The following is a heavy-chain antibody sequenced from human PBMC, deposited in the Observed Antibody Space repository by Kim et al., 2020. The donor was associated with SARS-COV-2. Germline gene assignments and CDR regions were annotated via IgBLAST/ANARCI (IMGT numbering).Heavy chain of an antibody. CDR3: AVGDYVWGSYRLYYFDY. V-gene: IGHV1-18*01. Sequence: ASVKVSCKASGYTFTSYGISWVRQAPGQGLEWMGWISAYNGNTNYAQKLQGRVTMTTDTSTSTAYMELRSLRSDDTAVYYCAVGDYVWGSYRLYYFDYWGQGTLVTVSS. D-gene: IGHD3-16*02. J-gene: IGHJ4*02. CDR1: GYTFTSYG. CDR2: ISAYNGNT.